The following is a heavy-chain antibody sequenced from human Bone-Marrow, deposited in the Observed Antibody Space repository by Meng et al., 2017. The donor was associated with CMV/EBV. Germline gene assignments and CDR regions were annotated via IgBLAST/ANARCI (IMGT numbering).Heavy chain of an antibody. J-gene: IGHJ4*02. CDR3: VRDAAMVAWD. CDR1: GGSFSGYY. D-gene: IGHD5-18*01. CDR2: ITSSGSNM. Sequence: GGSLRLSCAVYGGSFSGYYWTWIRQPPGKGLEWVSYITSSGSNMYYIDSVKGRFTISRDNAKNSLYLQMNSLRAEDTAVYYCVRDAAMVAWDWGQGTLVTVSS. V-gene: IGHV3-11*01.